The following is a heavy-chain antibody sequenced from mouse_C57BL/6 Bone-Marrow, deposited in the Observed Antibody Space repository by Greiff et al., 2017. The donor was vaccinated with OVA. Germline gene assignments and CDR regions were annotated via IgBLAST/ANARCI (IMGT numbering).Heavy chain of an antibody. CDR2: IRSKSNNYAT. CDR1: GFSFNTYA. V-gene: IGHV10-1*01. J-gene: IGHJ3*01. Sequence: EVQLVESGGGLVQPNGSLKLSCAASGFSFNTYAMNWVRQAPGKGLEWVARIRSKSNNYATYYADSVKDRFTISIDDSESMLYLQMNNLKTEDTSIYYCVRPLYYYCKGIAYWGEVTPVTVSA. D-gene: IGHD1-1*01. CDR3: VRPLYYYCKGIAY.